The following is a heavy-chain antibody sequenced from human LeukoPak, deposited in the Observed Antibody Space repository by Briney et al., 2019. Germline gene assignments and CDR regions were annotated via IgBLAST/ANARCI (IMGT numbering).Heavy chain of an antibody. J-gene: IGHJ4*02. D-gene: IGHD3-10*01. CDR1: GFTFSSYE. CDR2: ISSSGSTI. V-gene: IGHV3-48*03. Sequence: GGSLGLSCAASGFTFSSYEMNWVRQAPGKGLGWVSYISSSGSTIYYADSVKGRFTISRDNAKDSLYLQMNSLRAEDTAVYYCARGPFASGSYSLYGYGSVFDYWGQGTLVTVSS. CDR3: ARGPFASGSYSLYGYGSVFDY.